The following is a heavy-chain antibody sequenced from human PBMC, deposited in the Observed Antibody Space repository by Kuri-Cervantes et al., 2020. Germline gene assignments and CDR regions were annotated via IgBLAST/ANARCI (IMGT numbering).Heavy chain of an antibody. D-gene: IGHD3-10*01. J-gene: IGHJ5*02. Sequence: GGSLRLSCAASGFTFSSYSMSWVRQAPGKGLEWVANIKQDGSEKYYVDSVKGRFTISRDNAKNSLYPQMNSLRAEDTALYYCTGRSGDYYGSGSYMRFDPWGQGTLVTVSS. CDR1: GFTFSSYS. CDR3: TGRSGDYYGSGSYMRFDP. CDR2: IKQDGSEK. V-gene: IGHV3-7*05.